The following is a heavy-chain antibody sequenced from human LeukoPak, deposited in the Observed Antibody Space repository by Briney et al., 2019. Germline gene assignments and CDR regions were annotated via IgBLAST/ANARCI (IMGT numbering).Heavy chain of an antibody. CDR2: IKQDGSER. D-gene: IGHD2-2*01. CDR3: ARLPAYCSGTSCYYDY. J-gene: IGHJ4*02. CDR1: GFTFTDYW. Sequence: PGGSLRLSCVASGFTFTDYWMIWVRQAPGKGLEWVASIKQDGSERAYVDSVKGRFTISRNNAENSLFLQMNSLRAEDTAVYYCARLPAYCSGTSCYYDYWGQGTLVTVSS. V-gene: IGHV3-7*01.